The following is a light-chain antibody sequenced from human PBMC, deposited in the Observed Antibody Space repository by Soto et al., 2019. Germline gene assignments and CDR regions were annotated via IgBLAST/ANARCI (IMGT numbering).Light chain of an antibody. V-gene: IGLV1-47*01. CDR3: GGWDDSLSGPV. J-gene: IGLJ2*01. CDR2: RNN. Sequence: QSVLTQPPSASGTPGQRITISCSGSSSNIGSHTVNWHQQVPGTAPKLLIQRNNQRPSGVPARFSGSKSGTSASLAISGLRSEDEADYYCGGWDDSLSGPVFGGGTKLTVL. CDR1: SSNIGSHT.